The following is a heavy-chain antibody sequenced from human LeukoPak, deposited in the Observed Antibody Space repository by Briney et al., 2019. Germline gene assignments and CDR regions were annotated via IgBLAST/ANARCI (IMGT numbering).Heavy chain of an antibody. D-gene: IGHD2-2*01. J-gene: IGHJ3*02. V-gene: IGHV3-74*03. CDR1: GFTFSSST. CDR3: ASSSMDAFDI. CDR2: INSDEDST. Sequence: GGSLRLSCAASGFTFSSSTMNWVRQAPGQGLVWVSHINSDEDSTTYADSVKGRFTISRDNAKNTLYLQMNSLRAEDTAVYYCASSSMDAFDIWGQGTMVTVSS.